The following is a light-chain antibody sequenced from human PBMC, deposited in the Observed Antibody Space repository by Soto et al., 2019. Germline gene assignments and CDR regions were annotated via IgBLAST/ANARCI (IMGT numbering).Light chain of an antibody. CDR3: SSYTSSSIPV. CDR2: DVS. J-gene: IGLJ1*01. V-gene: IGLV2-14*01. CDR1: SSDVGGYNY. Sequence: QSALTQPASVSGSPGQSITISCTGTSSDVGGYNYVSWYQQHPGKAPKLMIYDVSNRPSGVSNRFSGSKSGNTASLTISGLQAEDEADYYCSSYTSSSIPVFGTGTKLTV.